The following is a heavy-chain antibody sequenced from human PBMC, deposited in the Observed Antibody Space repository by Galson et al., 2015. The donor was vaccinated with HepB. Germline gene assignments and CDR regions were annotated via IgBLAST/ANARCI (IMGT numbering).Heavy chain of an antibody. CDR1: GGSISSSSYY. D-gene: IGHD4-11*01. CDR3: ARHTVTTYEEYYFDY. Sequence: ETLSLTCTVSGGSISSSSYYWGWIRQPPGKGLEWIGSIYYSGSTYYNPSLKSRVTISVDTSKNQFSLKLSSVTAADTAVYYCARHTVTTYEEYYFDYWGQGTLVTVSS. J-gene: IGHJ4*02. V-gene: IGHV4-39*01. CDR2: IYYSGST.